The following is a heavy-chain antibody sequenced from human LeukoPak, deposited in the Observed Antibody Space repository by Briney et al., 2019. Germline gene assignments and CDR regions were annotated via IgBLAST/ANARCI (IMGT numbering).Heavy chain of an antibody. CDR3: AKGPGYSSSWTQFYYYYYMDV. D-gene: IGHD6-13*01. J-gene: IGHJ6*03. CDR1: GFTFSSYG. Sequence: GGSLRLSCAASGFTFSSYGMHWVRQAPGKGLEWVAFIRYDGSNKYYADSVKGRFTISRDNSKNTLYLQMNSLRAEDTAVYYCAKGPGYSSSWTQFYYYYYMDVWGKGTTVTVSS. V-gene: IGHV3-30*02. CDR2: IRYDGSNK.